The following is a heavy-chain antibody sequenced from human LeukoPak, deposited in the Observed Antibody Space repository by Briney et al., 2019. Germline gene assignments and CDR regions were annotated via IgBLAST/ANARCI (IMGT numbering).Heavy chain of an antibody. Sequence: GGSLRLSCAASGFPFSISWMHWFRHVPGKGLMWVSRITTDETTTYADSVRGRFTISRDNAKNTVYLQMNSLRVEDTAVYYCAKDWFATTDYWGQGILVTVSS. V-gene: IGHV3-74*01. D-gene: IGHD1/OR15-1a*01. CDR3: AKDWFATTDY. CDR1: GFPFSISW. CDR2: ITTDETT. J-gene: IGHJ4*02.